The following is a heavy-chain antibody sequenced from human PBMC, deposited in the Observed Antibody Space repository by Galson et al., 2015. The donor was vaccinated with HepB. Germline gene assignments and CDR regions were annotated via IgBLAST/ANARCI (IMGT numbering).Heavy chain of an antibody. CDR2: IYYSGST. D-gene: IGHD4-23*01. CDR1: EGSISSYY. V-gene: IGHV4-59*01. Sequence: SETLSLTCTVSEGSISSYYWSWIRQPPGNGLEWIGYIYYSGSTNYNPSLKSRVTISGDTSKNQFSLKLSSGTAADTAVYYCARSGRGVLSTVVPFFAFDIWGQGTMVPVS. J-gene: IGHJ3*02. CDR3: ARSGRGVLSTVVPFFAFDI.